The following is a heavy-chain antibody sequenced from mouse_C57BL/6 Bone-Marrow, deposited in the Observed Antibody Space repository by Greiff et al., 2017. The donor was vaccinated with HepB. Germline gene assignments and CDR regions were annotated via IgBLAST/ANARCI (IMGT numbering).Heavy chain of an antibody. CDR1: GYTFTSYG. J-gene: IGHJ3*01. Sequence: VQLQQSGAELARPGASVKLSCKASGYTFTSYGISWVKQRTGQGLEWIGEIYPRSGNTYYNEKFKGKATMTSDKSSRTAYMELRSLTSDDSAVYFCARGGRAWFAYWGQGTLVTVSA. CDR3: ARGGRAWFAY. CDR2: IYPRSGNT. V-gene: IGHV1-81*01.